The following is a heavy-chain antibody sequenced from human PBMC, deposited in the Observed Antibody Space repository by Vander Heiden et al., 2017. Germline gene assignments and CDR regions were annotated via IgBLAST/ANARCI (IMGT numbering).Heavy chain of an antibody. V-gene: IGHV3-23*01. CDR1: GFNFSSYA. J-gene: IGHJ4*02. CDR3: AKGGWIQLSGYDDY. CDR2: ISGSGGST. D-gene: IGHD5-18*01. Sequence: EVQLLESGGGLVQPGGSLRLSCAASGFNFSSYAMSWVRQAPGRGLEWVSAISGSGGSTYYADSVKGRFTISRDNSKNTLYLQMNSLRAEDTAVYYCAKGGWIQLSGYDDYWGQGTLVTVSS.